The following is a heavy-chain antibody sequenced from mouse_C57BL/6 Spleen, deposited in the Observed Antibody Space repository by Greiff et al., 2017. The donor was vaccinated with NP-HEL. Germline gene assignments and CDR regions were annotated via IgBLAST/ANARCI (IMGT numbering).Heavy chain of an antibody. CDR3: ARFYGYDGLDY. CDR2: INPNNGGT. J-gene: IGHJ2*01. D-gene: IGHD2-2*01. Sequence: VQLQQSGPELVKPGASVKISCKASGYTFTDYYMNWVKQSHGKSLEWIGDINPNNGGTSYNQKFKGKATLTVDKSSSTAYMELRSLTSEDSAVYYGARFYGYDGLDYWGQGTTLTVSS. CDR1: GYTFTDYY. V-gene: IGHV1-26*01.